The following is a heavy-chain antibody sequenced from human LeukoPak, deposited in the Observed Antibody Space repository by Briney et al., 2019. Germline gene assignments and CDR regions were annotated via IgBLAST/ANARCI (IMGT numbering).Heavy chain of an antibody. CDR2: INPNSGGT. D-gene: IGHD2-15*01. Sequence: ASVKVSCKASGYTFTGYYMHWVRQAPGQGLEWMGWINPNSGGTNYAQKFQGWVTMTRDTSISTAYMELSRLRSDDTAVYYCARDSAYRDIVVGFDPWGQGTLVTVSS. CDR3: ARDSAYRDIVVGFDP. CDR1: GYTFTGYY. J-gene: IGHJ5*02. V-gene: IGHV1-2*04.